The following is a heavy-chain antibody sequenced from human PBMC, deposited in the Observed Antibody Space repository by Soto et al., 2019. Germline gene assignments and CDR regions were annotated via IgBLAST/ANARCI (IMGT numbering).Heavy chain of an antibody. CDR1: GYTFTSYG. CDR3: ASDQEIFDY. CDR2: ISGYNGNK. J-gene: IGHJ4*02. V-gene: IGHV1-18*01. Sequence: QVQLVQSGAEVKKPGASVKVSCKASGYTFTSYGISWVRQAPGQGLEWMGWISGYNGNKKYAQKLKGRDTRTTNTSTRTAYMELRSLRSDDTAVYYCASDQEIFDYWGQGTLVTVSS.